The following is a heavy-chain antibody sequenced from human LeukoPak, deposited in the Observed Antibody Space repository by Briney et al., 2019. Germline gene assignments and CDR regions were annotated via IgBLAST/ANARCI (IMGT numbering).Heavy chain of an antibody. J-gene: IGHJ4*02. Sequence: SETLSLTCTVSGGSISSYYWSWIRQPPGKGLEWIGYIYYSGSTNYNPSLKSRVTISVDTSKSQFSLKLSSVTAADTAVYYCASHKDYGDPYDYWGQGTLVTVSS. CDR3: ASHKDYGDPYDY. D-gene: IGHD4-17*01. V-gene: IGHV4-59*01. CDR1: GGSISSYY. CDR2: IYYSGST.